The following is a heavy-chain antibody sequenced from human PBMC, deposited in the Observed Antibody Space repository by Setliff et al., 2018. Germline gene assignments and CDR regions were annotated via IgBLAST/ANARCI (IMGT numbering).Heavy chain of an antibody. CDR3: SRAGDAATGRKGVFEY. D-gene: IGHD1-1*01. CDR2: INTGGGSS. V-gene: IGHV1-46*02. J-gene: IGHJ4*02. CDR1: GDTFNTYT. Sequence: ASVKVSCKASGDTFNTYTLYWVRQAPGQGLEWMGGINTGGGSSSIVDQFQGSVTMTRDTSTSTIYMELASLISEDTAVYYCSRAGDAATGRKGVFEYWGQGTLVTVSS.